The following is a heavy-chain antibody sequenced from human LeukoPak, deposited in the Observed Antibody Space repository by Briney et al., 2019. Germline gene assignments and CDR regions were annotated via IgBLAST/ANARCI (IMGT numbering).Heavy chain of an antibody. D-gene: IGHD2-21*02. CDR2: INPSGGST. Sequence: ASVKVSCKASGYTFTSYYMHWVRQAPGQGLEWMGIINPSGGSTSYAQKFQGRVTMTRDTSTSTVYMELSSLRSEDTAVYYCARELPYIVVVTYRASDYSPRFDPWGQGTLVTVSS. V-gene: IGHV1-46*01. CDR1: GYTFTSYY. J-gene: IGHJ5*02. CDR3: ARELPYIVVVTYRASDYSPRFDP.